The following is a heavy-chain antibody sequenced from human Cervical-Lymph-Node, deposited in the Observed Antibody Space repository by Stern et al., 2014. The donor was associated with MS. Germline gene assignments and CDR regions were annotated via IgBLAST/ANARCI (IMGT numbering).Heavy chain of an antibody. CDR2: ITPIFNSA. CDR3: AREVGSLAMDV. Sequence: QVQLGQSGAEVKKPGSSVTVSCKASGDTFTDYAISWVRQAPGQGPEWMGGITPIFNSADYAQKFQGRLTITADKSRSTAYMELSSLTSEDTAVYYCAREVGSLAMDVWGQGTTVIVSS. CDR1: GDTFTDYA. D-gene: IGHD1-1*01. V-gene: IGHV1-69*06. J-gene: IGHJ6*01.